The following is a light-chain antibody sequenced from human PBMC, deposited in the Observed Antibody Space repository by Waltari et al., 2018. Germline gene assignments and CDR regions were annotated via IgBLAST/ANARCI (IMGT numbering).Light chain of an antibody. CDR3: QSYDSSLSGVL. CDR1: SSNIGAGYD. CDR2: GNN. J-gene: IGLJ2*01. Sequence: QSVLTQPPSVSGAPGQRITISCTGTSSNIGAGYDVHRYLQLPGTAPKLLILGNNNRPSGVPDRFSVSKSDTSASLAITGLQAEDEADYYCQSYDSSLSGVLFGGGTKLTVL. V-gene: IGLV1-40*01.